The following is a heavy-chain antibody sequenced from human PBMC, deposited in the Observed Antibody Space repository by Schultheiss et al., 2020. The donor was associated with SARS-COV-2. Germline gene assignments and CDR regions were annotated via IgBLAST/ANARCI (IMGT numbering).Heavy chain of an antibody. Sequence: SVKVSCTASGGTFSRYAISWVRQAPGQGLEWMGGIIPVFGTANYAQKFQGRVTITADKSTSTAYMELSSLRSEDTAVYYCASGKRLADPDYWGQGTLVTVSS. CDR1: GGTFSRYA. V-gene: IGHV1-69*06. CDR3: ASGKRLADPDY. J-gene: IGHJ4*02. CDR2: IIPVFGTA. D-gene: IGHD6-6*01.